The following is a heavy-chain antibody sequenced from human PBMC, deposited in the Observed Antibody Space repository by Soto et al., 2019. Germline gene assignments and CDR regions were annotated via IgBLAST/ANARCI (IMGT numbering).Heavy chain of an antibody. CDR2: IYYSGST. D-gene: IGHD2-21*02. CDR1: GDSINNRSYY. V-gene: IGHV4-39*01. CDR3: ARQRTSVVTQAYFDS. J-gene: IGHJ4*02. Sequence: SETLSLTCTVTGDSINNRSYYWGWIRQPPGKGLEWIGSIYYSGSTCNNPSLKSRVSMSVDTSKNQFSLKLRSVTAADTALYYCARQRTSVVTQAYFDSWGQGSLVTVSS.